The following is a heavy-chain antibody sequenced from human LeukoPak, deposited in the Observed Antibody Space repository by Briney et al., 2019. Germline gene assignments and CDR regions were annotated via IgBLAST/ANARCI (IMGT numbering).Heavy chain of an antibody. CDR2: INGDGSST. CDR3: SNENSGSSVY. J-gene: IGHJ4*02. CDR1: GCTSSGYS. Sequence: GGSLRHSCAASGCTSSGYSMHWVPPALQRGLEWVSRINGDGSSTGYADSVKGRFTISRDNAKYTLYLQMDSLRAEDTAVYYCSNENSGSSVYWGQGTLVTVSS. V-gene: IGHV3-74*01. D-gene: IGHD5-12*01.